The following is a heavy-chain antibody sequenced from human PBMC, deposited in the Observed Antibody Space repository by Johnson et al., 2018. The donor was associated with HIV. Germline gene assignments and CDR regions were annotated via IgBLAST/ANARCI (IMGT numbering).Heavy chain of an antibody. CDR2: IKEDGSEK. Sequence: VQLVESGGGVLRPGGSLRLSCATSGFTFSSHWMNWVRQAPGKGLEWVANIKEDGSEKKYVDSVKGRFTISRDNAKNSLYLQMNSLRGEDTAVYYCARDPLAYDNFWSGSLHAFDIWGQGTKVTVSS. CDR1: GFTFSSHW. J-gene: IGHJ3*02. V-gene: IGHV3-7*01. D-gene: IGHD3-3*01. CDR3: ARDPLAYDNFWSGSLHAFDI.